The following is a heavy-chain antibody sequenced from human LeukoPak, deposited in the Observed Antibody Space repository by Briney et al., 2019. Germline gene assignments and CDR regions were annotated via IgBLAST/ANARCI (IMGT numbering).Heavy chain of an antibody. V-gene: IGHV4-59*08. CDR2: IYYSGST. D-gene: IGHD3-3*01. CDR3: ARQGSELSPSGPYYYYGMDV. CDR1: GGSISSYY. Sequence: KSSETLSLTCTVSGGSISSYYWSWIRQPPGKGLEWIGYIYYSGSTNYNPSLKSRVTISVDTSKNQFSLKLSSVTAADTAVYYCARQGSELSPSGPYYYYGMDVWGQGTTVTVSS. J-gene: IGHJ6*02.